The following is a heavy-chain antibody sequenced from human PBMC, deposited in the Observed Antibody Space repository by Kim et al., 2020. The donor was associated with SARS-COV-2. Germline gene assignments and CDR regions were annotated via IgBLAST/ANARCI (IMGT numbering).Heavy chain of an antibody. Sequence: SETLSLTCNVSGDSMSPFYWSWIRQSPGKGLEWIGYVYYTGSTYYNPSLESRVTISIDTFAKHFSLRLTSMTAADTAVYYCARHKGASFDSWGPGTLVTVSS. J-gene: IGHJ4*02. CDR2: VYYTGST. CDR1: GDSMSPFY. CDR3: ARHKGASFDS. V-gene: IGHV4-59*08.